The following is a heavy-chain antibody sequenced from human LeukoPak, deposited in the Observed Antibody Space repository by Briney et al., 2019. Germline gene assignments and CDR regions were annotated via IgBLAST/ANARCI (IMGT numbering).Heavy chain of an antibody. V-gene: IGHV1-8*03. D-gene: IGHD6-13*01. CDR3: ARAAGIRKVNWFDP. Sequence: ASVKVSCKASGYTFTSYDINWVRQATGQGLERMGWMNPNSGNTGYAQKFQGRVTITRNTSISTAYFELSSLRSEDTAVYYCARAAGIRKVNWFDPWGQGTLVTVSS. CDR1: GYTFTSYD. J-gene: IGHJ5*02. CDR2: MNPNSGNT.